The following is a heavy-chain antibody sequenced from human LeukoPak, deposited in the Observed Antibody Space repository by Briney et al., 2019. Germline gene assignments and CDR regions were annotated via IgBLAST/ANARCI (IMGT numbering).Heavy chain of an antibody. J-gene: IGHJ4*02. V-gene: IGHV3-21*01. D-gene: IGHD6-19*01. CDR1: GFTFSSYD. Sequence: GGSLRLSCAASGFTFSSYDIHWVRQATGKGLEWVSSISSYSSYIYYADSVKGRFTISRDNAKNSLYLQMNSLRAEDTAVYYCARGMSSSDWLIDYWGQGTLVTVSS. CDR2: ISSYSSYI. CDR3: ARGMSSSDWLIDY.